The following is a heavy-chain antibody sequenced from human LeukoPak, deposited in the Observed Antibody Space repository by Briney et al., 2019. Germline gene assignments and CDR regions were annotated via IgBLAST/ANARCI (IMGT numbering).Heavy chain of an antibody. Sequence: GESLKISCRTSGFTFTTHWIAWVRQMPGKGLELMGIIYPGDSDTNYSPSFQGQVTISADKSSNTAYLQWSSLKASDTAMYYCARHYFWTGSYFFDYWGQGTLVTVSS. D-gene: IGHD3/OR15-3a*01. V-gene: IGHV5-51*01. CDR2: IYPGDSDT. J-gene: IGHJ4*02. CDR1: GFTFTTHW. CDR3: ARHYFWTGSYFFDY.